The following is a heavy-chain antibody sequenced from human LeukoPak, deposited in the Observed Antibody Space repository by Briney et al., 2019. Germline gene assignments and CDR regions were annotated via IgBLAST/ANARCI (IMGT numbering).Heavy chain of an antibody. CDR1: GYTFTGYY. CDR2: INPSQGNT. CDR3: AREKAGSYNFDY. Sequence: GASVKVSCKASGYTFTGYYMHWVRRAPGQGLEWMGIINPSQGNTIYAQQFQGRVTMTSDTSTSTVYMELSSLRSEDTALYYCAREKAGSYNFDYWGQGTLVTVSS. J-gene: IGHJ4*02. V-gene: IGHV1-46*01. D-gene: IGHD6-6*01.